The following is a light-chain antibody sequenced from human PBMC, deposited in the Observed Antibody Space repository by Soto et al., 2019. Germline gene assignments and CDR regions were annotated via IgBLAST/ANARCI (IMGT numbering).Light chain of an antibody. Sequence: QSALTQPASVSGSPGQSINMYCGGTTSDVGTSNYVSWYQHHPGNAPRLLIYQVTDRPSGVSDRFSGSKSGTTASLTISGLQAEDEATYYCCSFTSSSTYVFGSGTKLTVL. CDR1: TSDVGTSNY. CDR3: CSFTSSSTYV. CDR2: QVT. J-gene: IGLJ1*01. V-gene: IGLV2-14*01.